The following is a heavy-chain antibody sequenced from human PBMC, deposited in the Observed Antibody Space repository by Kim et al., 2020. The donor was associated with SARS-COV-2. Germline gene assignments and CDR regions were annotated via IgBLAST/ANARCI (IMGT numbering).Heavy chain of an antibody. Sequence: GGSLRLSCAASGFTVSSNYMSWVRQAPGKGLEWVSVIYSGSSTYYADSVKGRVTISRDNSKNTLYLQMNSLRAEDTAVYYCARGRYDSSGYYERYFFDYWGQGTLVTVSS. V-gene: IGHV3-53*01. CDR2: IYSGSST. D-gene: IGHD3-22*01. CDR1: GFTVSSNY. CDR3: ARGRYDSSGYYERYFFDY. J-gene: IGHJ4*02.